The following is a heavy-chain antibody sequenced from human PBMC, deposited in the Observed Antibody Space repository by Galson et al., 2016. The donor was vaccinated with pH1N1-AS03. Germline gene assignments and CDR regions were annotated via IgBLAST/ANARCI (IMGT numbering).Heavy chain of an antibody. V-gene: IGHV6-1*01. CDR1: GDSVSGNSLA. CDR3: SRDPRYHDSIFDY. Sequence: CAISGDSVSGNSLAWNWIRQSPSRGLEWLGRTYYRSKWFNDYAASVKSRIIINPDTSKNQFSLQLDSVTPEDTAVYYCSRDPRYHDSIFDYWGQGTLVTVSS. J-gene: IGHJ4*02. CDR2: TYYRSKWFN. D-gene: IGHD3-22*01.